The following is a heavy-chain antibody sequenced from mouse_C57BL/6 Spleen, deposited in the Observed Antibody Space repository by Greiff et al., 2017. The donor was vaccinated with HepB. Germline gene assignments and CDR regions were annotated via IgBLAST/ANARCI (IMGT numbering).Heavy chain of an antibody. Sequence: VQLQQSGAELVKPGASVKLSCKASGYTFTSYWMQWVKQRPGQGLEWIGEIDPSDSYTNYNQKFKGKATLTVDTSSSTAYMQLSSLTSEDSAVYYCASYYLFAYWGQGTLVTVSA. D-gene: IGHD1-1*01. CDR3: ASYYLFAY. V-gene: IGHV1-50*01. J-gene: IGHJ3*01. CDR2: IDPSDSYT. CDR1: GYTFTSYW.